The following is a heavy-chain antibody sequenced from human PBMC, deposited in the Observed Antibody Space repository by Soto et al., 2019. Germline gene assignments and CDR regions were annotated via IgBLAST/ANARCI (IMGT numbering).Heavy chain of an antibody. Sequence: KASETLSLTCTVSGGSISSGGYYWSWIRQHPGKGLEWIGYIYYSGCTYYNPSLKSRVTISVDTSKNQFSLKLSSVTAADTAVYYCARYFVAGSPITFDYWGQGTLVTVSS. V-gene: IGHV4-31*03. D-gene: IGHD6-19*01. CDR2: IYYSGCT. CDR1: GGSISSGGYY. J-gene: IGHJ4*02. CDR3: ARYFVAGSPITFDY.